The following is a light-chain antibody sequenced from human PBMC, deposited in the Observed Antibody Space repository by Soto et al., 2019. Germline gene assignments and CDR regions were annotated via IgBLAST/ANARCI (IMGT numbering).Light chain of an antibody. V-gene: IGKV3-20*01. CDR3: QQYGSSPFT. CDR1: QSVSSSY. Sequence: EIVLTQSPGTLSLSPGERDTLSCRASQSVSSSYLAWYQQKPGQAPRLLIYGASSRPTGIPDRFSGSGSGTDFTLTISRLEPEDFAVFYCQQYGSSPFTFGPGTKGDIK. J-gene: IGKJ3*01. CDR2: GAS.